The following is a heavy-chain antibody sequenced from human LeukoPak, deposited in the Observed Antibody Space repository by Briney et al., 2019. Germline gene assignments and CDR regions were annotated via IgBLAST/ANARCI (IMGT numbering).Heavy chain of an antibody. CDR1: RFTFSSHW. Sequence: GGSLRLSCAGSRFTFSSHWMHWVRQAPGKGLVWVSCINSDGSSAKYADSVKGRFTVSRDNAKNTLYLQMNSLRVEDTAVYYCARAFSSLGLDPWGQGTLVTVSS. D-gene: IGHD2-2*01. CDR2: INSDGSSA. V-gene: IGHV3-74*03. CDR3: ARAFSSLGLDP. J-gene: IGHJ5*02.